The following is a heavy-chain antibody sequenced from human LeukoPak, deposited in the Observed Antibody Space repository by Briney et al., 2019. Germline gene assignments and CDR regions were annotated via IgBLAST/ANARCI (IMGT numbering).Heavy chain of an antibody. D-gene: IGHD2-2*01. J-gene: IGHJ4*02. CDR3: ARAESPAAPFDY. CDR1: GHTFTSYF. V-gene: IGHV1-46*01. CDR2: INPSGGST. Sequence: ASVKVSCKASGHTFTSYFMHWVRQAPGQGPEWMGIINPSGGSTSYAQKFQGRVTMTRDTSTSTVYMELSSLRSEDTAVYYCARAESPAAPFDYWGQGTLVTVSS.